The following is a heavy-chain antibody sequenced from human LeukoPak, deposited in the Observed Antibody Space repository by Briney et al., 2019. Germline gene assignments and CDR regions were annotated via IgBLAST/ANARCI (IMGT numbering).Heavy chain of an antibody. CDR2: IYYSGST. CDR1: GGSISSYY. J-gene: IGHJ4*02. CDR3: ARARRGYSNYVTFDY. Sequence: SETLSLTCTVSGGSISSYYWSWIRQPPGKGLEWIGYIYYSGSTNYNPSLKSRVTISVDTSKNQFSLKLSSVTAADTAVYYCARARRGYSNYVTFDYWGQGTLVTVSS. V-gene: IGHV4-59*01. D-gene: IGHD4-11*01.